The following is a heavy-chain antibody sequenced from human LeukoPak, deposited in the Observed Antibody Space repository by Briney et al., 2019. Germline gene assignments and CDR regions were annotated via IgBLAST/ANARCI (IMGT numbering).Heavy chain of an antibody. CDR2: INHSGST. D-gene: IGHD5-18*01. V-gene: IGHV4-34*01. CDR3: AVQLWFPGTTQMDV. CDR1: GGSFSGYY. J-gene: IGHJ6*03. Sequence: SETLSLTCAVYGGSFSGYYWSWIRQPPGKGLEWIGEINHSGSTNYNPSLKSRVTITGDTSKNQFSLKLSSATPADTAVYFWAVQLWFPGTTQMDVWGKGTTDTVSS.